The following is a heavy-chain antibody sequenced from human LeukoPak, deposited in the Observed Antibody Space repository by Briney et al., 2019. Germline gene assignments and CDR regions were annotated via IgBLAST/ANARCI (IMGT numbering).Heavy chain of an antibody. D-gene: IGHD2-15*01. CDR2: ISYDGSNK. J-gene: IGHJ4*02. Sequence: GGSLRLSCAASGFTFSSYAMHWVRQAPGKGLEWVAVISYDGSNKYYADSVKGRFTISRDSSKNTLYLQMNSLRAEDTAVYYCAKEGCSGGSCLAYYFDYWGQGTLVTVSS. CDR3: AKEGCSGGSCLAYYFDY. V-gene: IGHV3-30*04. CDR1: GFTFSSYA.